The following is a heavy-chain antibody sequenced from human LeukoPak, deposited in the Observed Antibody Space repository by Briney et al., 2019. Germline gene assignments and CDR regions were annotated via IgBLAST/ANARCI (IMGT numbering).Heavy chain of an antibody. CDR3: ARNGYYDRRYYFGY. CDR1: GYTFTSYG. Sequence: ASVKVSCKASGYTFTSYGITWVRQAPGQGLEWMGCISVDNGNTNYAQKFQGRVTMTTDTSTSTAYMELRSLDDTAVYYCARNGYYDRRYYFGYWGQGTLVTVSS. V-gene: IGHV1-18*01. D-gene: IGHD3-22*01. J-gene: IGHJ4*02. CDR2: ISVDNGNT.